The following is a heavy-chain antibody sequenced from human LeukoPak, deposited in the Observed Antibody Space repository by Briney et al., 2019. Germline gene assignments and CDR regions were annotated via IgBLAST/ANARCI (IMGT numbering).Heavy chain of an antibody. Sequence: GASVKVSCKTSGYIFTAYYIHWVRQAPGQGLEWMGWINPNGGGTNYPQKFQGRVTMTRDTSISAAYMELTRLRSDDTAVYYCTRDGGQHLGVLNYWGQGTQDIVSS. CDR2: INPNGGGT. CDR1: GYIFTAYY. J-gene: IGHJ4*02. CDR3: TRDGGQHLGVLNY. V-gene: IGHV1-2*02. D-gene: IGHD2-2*01.